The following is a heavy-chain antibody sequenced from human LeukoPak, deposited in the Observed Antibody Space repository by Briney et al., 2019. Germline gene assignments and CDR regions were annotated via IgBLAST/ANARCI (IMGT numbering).Heavy chain of an antibody. CDR2: IIPIFGTA. CDR3: ARRAAAGSWYFDY. J-gene: IGHJ4*02. D-gene: IGHD6-13*01. CDR1: GGTFSSYA. Sequence: SVKASCKASGGTFSSYAISWVRQAPGQGLEWMGRIIPIFGTANYAQKFQGRVTITTDESTSTAYMELSSLRSEDTAVYYCARRAAAGSWYFDYWGQGTLVTVSS. V-gene: IGHV1-69*05.